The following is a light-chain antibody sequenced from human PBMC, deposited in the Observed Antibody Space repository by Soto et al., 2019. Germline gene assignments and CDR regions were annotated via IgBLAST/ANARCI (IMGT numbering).Light chain of an antibody. Sequence: EIVLTQSPATLSLSPGERATLSCRASQSVSSYLALYQQKPGQAPRLLIYDASNRATGIPARFSGSGSGPDFTLTISSLEPEDFAVYYCQQRSNWPPFTFGPGTKVPIK. J-gene: IGKJ3*01. CDR1: QSVSSY. V-gene: IGKV3-11*01. CDR3: QQRSNWPPFT. CDR2: DAS.